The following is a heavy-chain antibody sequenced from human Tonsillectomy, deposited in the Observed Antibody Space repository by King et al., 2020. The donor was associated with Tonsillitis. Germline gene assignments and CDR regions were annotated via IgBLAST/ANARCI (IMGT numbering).Heavy chain of an antibody. Sequence: VQLVESGGGVVQPGRSLRLSCVVSGFTFSTYGMHWVRQAPGKGLEWVAVMHYDYDGYKKYYGDSVKGRFTVSRDDSKNTLYLEMNSLRAEDTAVYYCARDSGDERFYRRGNGNDDVPFYDFWGQGTRVTVSS. V-gene: IGHV3-33*08. D-gene: IGHD3-10*01. CDR2: MHYDYDGYKK. CDR3: ARDSGDERFYRRGNGNDDVPFYDF. CDR1: GFTFSTYG. J-gene: IGHJ4*02.